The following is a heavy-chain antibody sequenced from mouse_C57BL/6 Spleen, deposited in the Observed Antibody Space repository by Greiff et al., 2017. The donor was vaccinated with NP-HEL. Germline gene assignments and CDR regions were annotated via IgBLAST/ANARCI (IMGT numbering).Heavy chain of an antibody. D-gene: IGHD1-1*01. CDR2: ISDGGSYT. CDR1: GFTFSSYA. CDR3: ARESPPYYYGSSYFDY. Sequence: EVHLVESGGGLVKPGGSLKLSCAASGFTFSSYAMSWVRQTPEKRLEWVATISDGGSYTYYPDNVKGRFTISRDNAKNNLYLQMSHLKSEDTAMYYCARESPPYYYGSSYFDYWGQGTTLTVSS. J-gene: IGHJ2*01. V-gene: IGHV5-4*01.